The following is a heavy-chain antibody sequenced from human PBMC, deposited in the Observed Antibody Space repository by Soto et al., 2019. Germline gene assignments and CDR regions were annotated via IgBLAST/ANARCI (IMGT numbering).Heavy chain of an antibody. CDR2: IYYSGTT. V-gene: IGHV4-4*02. D-gene: IGHD3-22*01. Sequence: PSETLSLTCAVSGASLTNSNWWCWVRQPPGKGLEWIGYIYYSGTTTYNPSLKSRLTISEDTSKNQFSLKLRSVTSADTAVYYCARLGGYYQAFDNWGQGTLVTVSS. CDR3: ARLGGYYQAFDN. J-gene: IGHJ4*02. CDR1: GASLTNSNW.